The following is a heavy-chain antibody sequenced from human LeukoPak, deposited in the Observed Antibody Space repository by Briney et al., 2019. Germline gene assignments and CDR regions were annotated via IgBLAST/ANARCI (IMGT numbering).Heavy chain of an antibody. CDR2: ISSSSSYI. Sequence: GGSLRLSCAASGFTFSSYSMNWVRQAPGKGLEWVSSISSSSSYIYYADSVKGRFTISRDNAKNSLYLQMNSLRAEDTAVYYCARGYSSSWGIFDYWGQGTLVTVSS. CDR3: ARGYSSSWGIFDY. CDR1: GFTFSSYS. J-gene: IGHJ4*02. D-gene: IGHD6-13*01. V-gene: IGHV3-21*01.